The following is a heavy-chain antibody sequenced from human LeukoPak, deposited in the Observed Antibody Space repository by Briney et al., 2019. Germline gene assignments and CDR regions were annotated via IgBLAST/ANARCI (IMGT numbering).Heavy chain of an antibody. J-gene: IGHJ3*02. CDR2: INPSGGST. D-gene: IGHD6-19*01. CDR1: GYTFTSYY. V-gene: IGHV1-46*01. Sequence: ASVKVSCKASGYTFTSYYMHWVRQAPGQGLEWMGIINPSGGSTSYAQKFQGRVTMTRDTSTSTVYMELSSLRSEDTAVYYCARDGGRYSSGGWAFDIWGQGTMVTVSS. CDR3: ARDGGRYSSGGWAFDI.